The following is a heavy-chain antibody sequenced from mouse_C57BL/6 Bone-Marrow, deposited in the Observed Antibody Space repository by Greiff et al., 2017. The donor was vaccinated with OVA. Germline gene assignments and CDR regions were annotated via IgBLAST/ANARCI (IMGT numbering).Heavy chain of an antibody. Sequence: EVQLQESGGDLVKPGGSLKLSCAASGFTFSSYGMSWVRQTPDKRLEWVATICSGGSYTYYPDSVKGRFTISRDNAKNTLYLQMSSLKSEDTAMYYCAREDYDGVDYWGQGTTLTVSS. CDR2: ICSGGSYT. J-gene: IGHJ2*01. D-gene: IGHD2-4*01. CDR1: GFTFSSYG. V-gene: IGHV5-6*01. CDR3: AREDYDGVDY.